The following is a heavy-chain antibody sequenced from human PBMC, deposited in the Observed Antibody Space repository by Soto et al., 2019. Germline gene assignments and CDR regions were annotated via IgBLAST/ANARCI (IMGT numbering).Heavy chain of an antibody. D-gene: IGHD2-15*01. V-gene: IGHV1-3*01. CDR3: ARSFAVVVVVVAATPSFDP. CDR1: GYTFTSYA. Sequence: ASVKVSCKASGYTFTSYAMHWVRQAPGQRLEWMGWINAGNGNTKYSQKFQGRVTITRDTSASTAYMELSSLRSEDTAVYYCARSFAVVVVVVAATPSFDPWGQGTLVTVSS. CDR2: INAGNGNT. J-gene: IGHJ5*02.